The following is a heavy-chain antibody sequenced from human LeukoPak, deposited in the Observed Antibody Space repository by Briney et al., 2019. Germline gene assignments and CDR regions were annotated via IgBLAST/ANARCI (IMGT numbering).Heavy chain of an antibody. Sequence: GGSRRLSCAASGFTFSSYAMHWVRQAPGKGLEWVAVISYDGSNKYYADSVKGRFTVSRDNSKNTLYLQMNSLRAEDTAVYYCARDGGAEPFDYWGQGTLVTVSS. CDR3: ARDGGAEPFDY. V-gene: IGHV3-30*01. CDR1: GFTFSSYA. J-gene: IGHJ4*02. CDR2: ISYDGSNK. D-gene: IGHD3-16*01.